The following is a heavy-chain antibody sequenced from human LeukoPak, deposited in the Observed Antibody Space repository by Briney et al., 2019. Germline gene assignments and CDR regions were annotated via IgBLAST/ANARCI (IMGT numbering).Heavy chain of an antibody. D-gene: IGHD6-13*01. CDR3: ARVWGLAVAGGEIEY. J-gene: IGHJ4*02. CDR1: GFTFSSYS. Sequence: GASMRLSCAASGFTFSSYSMNWVRKAPGKGLEWVSYISSSGTTMYYADSVKGRFTISRDNAKNARYLQMNRLRDEDTAVYYCARVWGLAVAGGEIEYWGQGTLVTVSS. V-gene: IGHV3-48*02. CDR2: ISSSGTTM.